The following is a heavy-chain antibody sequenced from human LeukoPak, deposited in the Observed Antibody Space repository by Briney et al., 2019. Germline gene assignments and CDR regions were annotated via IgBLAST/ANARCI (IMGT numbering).Heavy chain of an antibody. Sequence: SETLSLTCTVSGGSISSNNYYWGWIRQPPGKGLEWIGSTHYSGSTYYNPSLKSRVTISVDTSKNQFSLKVNSVTAADTAVYYCARHEIPPHVFDVWGQGTLVTVSS. CDR2: THYSGST. CDR1: GGSISSNNYY. D-gene: IGHD2-21*01. V-gene: IGHV4-39*01. CDR3: ARHEIPPHVFDV. J-gene: IGHJ3*01.